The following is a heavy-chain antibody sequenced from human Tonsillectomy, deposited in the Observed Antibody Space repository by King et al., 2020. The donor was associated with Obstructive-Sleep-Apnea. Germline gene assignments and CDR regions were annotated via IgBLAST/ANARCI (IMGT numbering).Heavy chain of an antibody. CDR2: ISGSGSTT. V-gene: IGHV3-23*04. D-gene: IGHD3-10*01. CDR3: AKQGTMGRGFNYFDC. J-gene: IGHJ4*02. Sequence: VQLVESGGGLVQPGGSLRLSCAASGFTFSSYAMSWVRQAPGKGLEWGSGISGSGSTTFYADSVKGRFTISRDNSKNTLYLQMNSLRAEDTAVYYCAKQGTMGRGFNYFDCWGEGTLVTVSS. CDR1: GFTFSSYA.